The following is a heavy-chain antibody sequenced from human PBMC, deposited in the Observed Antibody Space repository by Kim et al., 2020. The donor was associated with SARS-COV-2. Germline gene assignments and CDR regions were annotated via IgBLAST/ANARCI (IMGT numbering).Heavy chain of an antibody. J-gene: IGHJ5*02. Sequence: PSLKSRVTISVDTSKNQFSLKLSSVTAADTAVYYCATSYGSGTGRRGFDPWGQGTLVTVSS. CDR3: ATSYGSGTGRRGFDP. D-gene: IGHD3-10*01. V-gene: IGHV4-31*02.